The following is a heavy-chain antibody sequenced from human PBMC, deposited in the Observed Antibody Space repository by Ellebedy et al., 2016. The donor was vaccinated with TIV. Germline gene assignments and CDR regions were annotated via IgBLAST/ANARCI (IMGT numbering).Heavy chain of an antibody. J-gene: IGHJ4*02. CDR3: AKVTWHSSSPRYFDY. Sequence: PGGSLRLSCAASRFTFSSFAMSWVRQVPGKGLEWVSGISGSGASTDYADSVKGRFPISRDNSRNTLYLQMNTLRPEDTAVYYCAKVTWHSSSPRYFDYWGQGTLVTVSS. CDR1: RFTFSSFA. V-gene: IGHV3-23*01. D-gene: IGHD6-13*01. CDR2: ISGSGAST.